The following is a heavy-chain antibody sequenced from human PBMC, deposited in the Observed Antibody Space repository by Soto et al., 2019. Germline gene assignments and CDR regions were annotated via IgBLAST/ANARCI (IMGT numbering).Heavy chain of an antibody. V-gene: IGHV4-30-4*01. CDR2: VYFTGTT. D-gene: IGHD3-10*01. CDR3: VRGYYYGSGSLHGFDP. Sequence: QLQLQESGPGLVKPSQTLSLTCTVSGGSINNGHFYWGWIRQPPGKGLERIGYVYFTGTTYLNPSLKSRITMSFETSKSQSSLKLSAVTGADTAVYYCVRGYYYGSGSLHGFDPWGQANLVTLS. CDR1: GGSINNGHFY. J-gene: IGHJ5*02.